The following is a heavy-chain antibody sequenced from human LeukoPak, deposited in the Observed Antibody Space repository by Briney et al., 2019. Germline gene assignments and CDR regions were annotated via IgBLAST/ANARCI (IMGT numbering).Heavy chain of an antibody. J-gene: IGHJ6*03. CDR3: ARVQTYYDFWSGYYPLRNYYYYMDV. D-gene: IGHD3-3*01. CDR2: INSGGYT. V-gene: IGHV3-66*01. CDR1: GFTVNSNY. Sequence: GGSLRLSCAASGFTVNSNYMSWVRQAPGKVLEWVSLINSGGYTYYADSVKGRFTISRDNSKNTLYLQMNSLRAEDTAVYYCARVQTYYDFWSGYYPLRNYYYYMDVWGKGTTVTVSS.